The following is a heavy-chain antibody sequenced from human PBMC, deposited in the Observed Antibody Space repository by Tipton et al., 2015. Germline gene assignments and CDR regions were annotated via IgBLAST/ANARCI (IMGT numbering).Heavy chain of an antibody. CDR1: GGSVSYGGYY. CDR2: IHYTGTT. J-gene: IGHJ4*02. D-gene: IGHD6-13*01. V-gene: IGHV4-61*08. Sequence: LSLTCSVSGGSVSYGGYYWTWIRQHPGKGLEWIAYIHYTGTTNYNPSLRSRVAISINTSKNQFSLRLTSVTAADTAVYYCSAAGTSFDHWGQGSLVTVSS. CDR3: SAAGTSFDH.